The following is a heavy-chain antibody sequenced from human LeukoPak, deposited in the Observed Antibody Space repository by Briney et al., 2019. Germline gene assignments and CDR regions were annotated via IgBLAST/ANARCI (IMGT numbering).Heavy chain of an antibody. Sequence: PGGSLRLSCVASGFTFSTYSMSWVRQAPGKGLEWVSAIDGGSASFYYADSVKGRFTISRDNSKNTLYLQMNSLRAEDTAVYYCAKRGDGPNYDYWGQGTLVTVSS. CDR3: AKRGDGPNYDY. J-gene: IGHJ4*02. CDR1: GFTFSTYS. D-gene: IGHD5-24*01. V-gene: IGHV3-23*01. CDR2: IDGGSASF.